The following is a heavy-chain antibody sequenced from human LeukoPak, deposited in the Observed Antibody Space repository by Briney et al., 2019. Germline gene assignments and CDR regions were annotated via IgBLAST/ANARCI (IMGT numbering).Heavy chain of an antibody. V-gene: IGHV3-30-3*01. Sequence: GGSLRLSCAASGFTFSGYPIHWVRQAPGKGLEWVAVISYDGSNKYYADSVKGRFTISRDNSKNTLYLQMNSLRAEDTAVYYCARDKIVGATIFDYWGQGTLVTVSS. CDR3: ARDKIVGATIFDY. J-gene: IGHJ4*02. CDR1: GFTFSGYP. D-gene: IGHD1-26*01. CDR2: ISYDGSNK.